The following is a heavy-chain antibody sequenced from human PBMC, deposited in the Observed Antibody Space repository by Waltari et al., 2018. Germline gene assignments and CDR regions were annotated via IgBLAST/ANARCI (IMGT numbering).Heavy chain of an antibody. D-gene: IGHD4-4*01. V-gene: IGHV3-7*01. Sequence: EVQLVESGGGLVQPGGSLRLSCVASGFTFSRHWISWLRQAPGKGLEWVANINEDERDTFYADSGKGRFTISRDNAKNSLYLQMNSLRVEDTAYYYCARDMGIYTNYAAYWGQGTLVTVSS. J-gene: IGHJ4*02. CDR3: ARDMGIYTNYAAY. CDR2: INEDERDT. CDR1: GFTFSRHW.